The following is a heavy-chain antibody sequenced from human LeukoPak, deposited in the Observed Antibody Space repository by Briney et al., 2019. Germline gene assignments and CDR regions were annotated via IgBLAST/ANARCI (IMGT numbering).Heavy chain of an antibody. CDR1: GYTFTSYG. D-gene: IGHD2-15*01. CDR3: ARVGYCSGGSCYLYYYYYYGMDV. J-gene: IGHJ6*02. V-gene: IGHV1-18*01. Sequence: VASVKVSCKASGYTFTSYGISWVRQAPGQGLEWMGWISAYNGNTNYAQKLQGRVTMTTDTSTSTAYMELRSLRSDDTAVYYCARVGYCSGGSCYLYYYYYYGMDVWGQGTTVTVSS. CDR2: ISAYNGNT.